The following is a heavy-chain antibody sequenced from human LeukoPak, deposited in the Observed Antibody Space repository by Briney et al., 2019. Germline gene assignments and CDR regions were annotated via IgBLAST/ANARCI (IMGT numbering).Heavy chain of an antibody. CDR3: ARLSAYYYGSYFYYYMDV. J-gene: IGHJ6*03. CDR1: GGTFSSYA. Sequence: SVKVSCKASGGTFSSYAISWVRQAPGQGLEWMGGIIPIFGTANYAQKFQGRVTITADESTSTAYMELSSLRSEDTAVYYCARLSAYYYGSYFYYYMDVWGKGTTVTVSS. V-gene: IGHV1-69*13. D-gene: IGHD3-22*01. CDR2: IIPIFGTA.